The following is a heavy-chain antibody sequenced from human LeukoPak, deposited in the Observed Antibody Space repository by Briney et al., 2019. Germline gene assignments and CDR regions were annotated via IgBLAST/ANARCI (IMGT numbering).Heavy chain of an antibody. CDR2: INSDGSST. Sequence: RGSLRLSCAASGFTFSSYLMHWGRHAPGKGRWWVSRINSDGSSTRYADSVKGRFTISRDNAKHTLYLQMNSLRAEDTAVYYCARRYSSSHLDYWGQGTLVTVSS. CDR1: GFTFSSYL. J-gene: IGHJ4*02. D-gene: IGHD6-6*01. CDR3: ARRYSSSHLDY. V-gene: IGHV3-74*01.